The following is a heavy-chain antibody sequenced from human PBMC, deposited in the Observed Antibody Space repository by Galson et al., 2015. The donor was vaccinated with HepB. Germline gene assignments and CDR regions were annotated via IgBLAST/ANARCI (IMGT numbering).Heavy chain of an antibody. CDR2: IWYDGSNK. D-gene: IGHD1/OR15-1a*01. J-gene: IGHJ3*02. Sequence: SLRLSCAASGFTFSSYGMHWVRQAPGKGLEWVAVIWYDGSNKYYADSVKGRFTISRDNSKNTLYLQMNSLRAEDTAVYYCARGGEHSDAFDIWGQGTMVTVSS. CDR3: ARGGEHSDAFDI. CDR1: GFTFSSYG. V-gene: IGHV3-33*01.